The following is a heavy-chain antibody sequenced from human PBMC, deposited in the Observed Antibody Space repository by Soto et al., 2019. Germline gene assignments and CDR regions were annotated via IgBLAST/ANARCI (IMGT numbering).Heavy chain of an antibody. CDR2: IYYSGST. Sequence: QVQLQESGPGLVKPSETLSLTCTVSGGSISSYYWSWIRQPPGKGLEWIGYIYYSGSTNYNPSLKSRVTISVDTSKNQVSLKLSSVTAADTALYYCARLDQYYDFWRGFDPWGQGTLVTVSS. CDR3: ARLDQYYDFWRGFDP. CDR1: GGSISSYY. J-gene: IGHJ5*02. V-gene: IGHV4-59*08. D-gene: IGHD3-3*01.